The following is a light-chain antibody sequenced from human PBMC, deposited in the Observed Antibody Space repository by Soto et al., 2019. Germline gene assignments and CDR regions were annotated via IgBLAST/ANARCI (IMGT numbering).Light chain of an antibody. Sequence: EIVLTQSPATLSLSPGERATLSCRASQTVTSFLAWYQQKPGQAPRLLIYDASHRTAGIPARFSGSGSGTDFTLPISSLEPEDFAVYYCQQRADWRVLTFGGGTKVEI. V-gene: IGKV3-11*01. CDR3: QQRADWRVLT. J-gene: IGKJ4*01. CDR2: DAS. CDR1: QTVTSF.